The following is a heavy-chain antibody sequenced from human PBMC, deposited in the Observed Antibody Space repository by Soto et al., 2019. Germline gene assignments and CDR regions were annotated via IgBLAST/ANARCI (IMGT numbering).Heavy chain of an antibody. D-gene: IGHD6-13*01. V-gene: IGHV4-4*02. CDR2: IYHSGST. CDR3: ARAAMGGSSWPFDY. Sequence: QVQLQESGPGLVKPSGTLSLTCAVSGGSISSSNWWSWVRQPPGKGLEWIGEIYHSGSTNYNPSLKSRVPKSVDKSKNQFSMKLSSVTAADTAVYYCARAAMGGSSWPFDYWGQGTLVTVSS. J-gene: IGHJ4*02. CDR1: GGSISSSNW.